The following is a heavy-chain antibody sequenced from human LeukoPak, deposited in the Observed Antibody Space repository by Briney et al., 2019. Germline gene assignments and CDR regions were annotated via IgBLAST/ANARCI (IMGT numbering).Heavy chain of an antibody. J-gene: IGHJ3*02. Sequence: ASVKVSCKASGYTFTSYYMHWVRQAPGQGLEWMGIINPSVGSTSYAQKFQGRVTMTRDMSTSTVYMELSSLRSEDTAVYYCARENGRLAFDIWGQGTIVTVSS. V-gene: IGHV1-46*01. D-gene: IGHD2-8*01. CDR2: INPSVGST. CDR3: ARENGRLAFDI. CDR1: GYTFTSYY.